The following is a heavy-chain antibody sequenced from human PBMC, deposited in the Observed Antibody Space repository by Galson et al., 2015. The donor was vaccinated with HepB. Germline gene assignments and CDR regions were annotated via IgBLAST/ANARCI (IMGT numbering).Heavy chain of an antibody. Sequence: ETLSLTCAVYGGSFSGYYWSWIRQPPGKGLEWIGEINHSGSTNYNPSLKSRVTISVDTSKNQFSLKLSSVTAADTAVYYCARGPVAARPGDFDYWGQGTLVTVSS. V-gene: IGHV4-34*01. CDR1: GGSFSGYY. CDR3: ARGPVAARPGDFDY. CDR2: INHSGST. D-gene: IGHD6-6*01. J-gene: IGHJ4*02.